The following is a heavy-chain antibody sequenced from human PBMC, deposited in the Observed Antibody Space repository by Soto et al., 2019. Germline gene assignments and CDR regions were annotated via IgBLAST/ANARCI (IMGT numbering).Heavy chain of an antibody. CDR1: GFNFRSSA. Sequence: EVQLVASGGGLIQPGGSLRLSCAASGFNFRSSAMSWIRQAPGKGLEWVSVVSGTSHTTYYADSVKGRFTISRDNSEDTLYLQMNSLKVEDTAIYYCAKPEVLANSHSFILERSPPAYYYYYYMDVWGKGTTVTVSS. V-gene: IGHV3-23*04. CDR2: VSGTSHTT. CDR3: AKPEVLANSHSFILERSPPAYYYYYYMDV. J-gene: IGHJ6*03. D-gene: IGHD3-3*01.